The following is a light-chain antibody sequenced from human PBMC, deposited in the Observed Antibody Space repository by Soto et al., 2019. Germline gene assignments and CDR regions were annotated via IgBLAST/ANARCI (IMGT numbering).Light chain of an antibody. Sequence: EIVLTQSPGTLSLSPGERATLSCSASHSVSSSYLAWYQQKPGQAPRLLIYCASSRATGIPDRFSGSGSGTEFTLTISSLQSEDLAVYYCQQYNNWPPAAFGQGTRLEI. V-gene: IGKV3-20*01. CDR3: QQYNNWPPAA. J-gene: IGKJ5*01. CDR2: CAS. CDR1: HSVSSSY.